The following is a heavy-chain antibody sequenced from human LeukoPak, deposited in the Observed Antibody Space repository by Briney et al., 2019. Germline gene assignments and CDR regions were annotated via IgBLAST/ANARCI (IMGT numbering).Heavy chain of an antibody. CDR1: GGSISSYY. J-gene: IGHJ6*02. V-gene: IGHV4-59*01. CDR2: IYYSGST. CDR3: ARDQHYYYGMDV. Sequence: SETLSLTCTVSGGSISSYYWSWIRQPPGKGLEWIGYIYYSGSTNYNPSLKSRVTISVDTSKNQFSLKLSSVTAADTAVYYCARDQHYYYGMDVWSQGTTVTVSS. D-gene: IGHD2-2*01.